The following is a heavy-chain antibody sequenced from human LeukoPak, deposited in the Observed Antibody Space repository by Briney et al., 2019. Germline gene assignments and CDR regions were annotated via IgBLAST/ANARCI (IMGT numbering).Heavy chain of an antibody. Sequence: EPGGSLRLSCSASGFTSSSSAMGWVRQGPGKGLEWISAISGSGGSVYYADSVKGRFTISRDNPKNTLYLQMNSLRAEDTAVYYCAKIPDTWLQLKGVDYWGQGALVTVSS. CDR1: GFTSSSSA. D-gene: IGHD5-24*01. J-gene: IGHJ4*02. CDR3: AKIPDTWLQLKGVDY. CDR2: ISGSGGSV. V-gene: IGHV3-23*01.